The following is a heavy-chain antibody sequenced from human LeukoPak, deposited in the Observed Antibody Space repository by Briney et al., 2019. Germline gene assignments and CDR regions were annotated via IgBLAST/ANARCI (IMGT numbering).Heavy chain of an antibody. J-gene: IGHJ4*02. D-gene: IGHD7-27*01. CDR1: GVSMSTYY. CDR2: IHSSGTT. V-gene: IGHV4-4*07. CDR3: GRLNLPAVSGAFDY. Sequence: PSETLSLTCTVSGVSMSTYYWSWIRQPAGKGLEWIGRIHSSGTTHYNPSLRSRVTLSIDTSKNQFSLKLSSVTAADTAVYYCGRLNLPAVSGAFDYWGQGTLVTVSS.